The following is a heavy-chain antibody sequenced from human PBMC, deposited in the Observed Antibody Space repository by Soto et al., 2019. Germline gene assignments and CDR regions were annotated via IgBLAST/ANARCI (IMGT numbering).Heavy chain of an antibody. CDR1: GGSISSGGYY. J-gene: IGHJ4*02. V-gene: IGHV4-31*03. CDR2: IYYSGRT. D-gene: IGHD3-10*01. CDR3: ASCHYYGSGSYYPPEY. Sequence: QVQLQESGPGLVKPSQTLSLTCTVSGGSISSGGYYWSWIRQHPGKGLEWIGYIYYSGRTYYNPSLKSRVSISVDTSQNQFPLKLSSVTAADTAVYYCASCHYYGSGSYYPPEYWGQGTLVTLSS.